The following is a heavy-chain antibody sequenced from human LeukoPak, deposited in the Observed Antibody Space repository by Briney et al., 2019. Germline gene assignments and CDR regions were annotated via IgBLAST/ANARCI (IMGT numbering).Heavy chain of an antibody. CDR3: ARDHQTPLLRFLESAGHWFDP. Sequence: GGSLRLSCAASGFTFSDYYMSWIRQAPGKGLEWVSYISSSGSTIYYADSVKGRFTISRDNAKNSLYLQMNSLRAEDTAVYYCARDHQTPLLRFLESAGHWFDPWGQGTLVTVSS. D-gene: IGHD3-3*01. CDR2: ISSSGSTI. V-gene: IGHV3-11*01. J-gene: IGHJ5*02. CDR1: GFTFSDYY.